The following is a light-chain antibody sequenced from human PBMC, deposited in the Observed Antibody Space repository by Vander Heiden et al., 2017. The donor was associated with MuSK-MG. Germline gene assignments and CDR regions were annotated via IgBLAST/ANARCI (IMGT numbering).Light chain of an antibody. CDR2: DAS. CDR3: QQRGSGPLYT. J-gene: IGKJ2*01. CDR1: QSVSTN. V-gene: IGKV3-11*01. Sequence: EGVLTQSPATLALSPGERATLSCRASQSVSTNLAWYQQKHGQAPRLLIYDASNRATGIPARLSGSGSGTDFTLTISSLEPEDFAVYYCQQRGSGPLYTFGQGTKLEIK.